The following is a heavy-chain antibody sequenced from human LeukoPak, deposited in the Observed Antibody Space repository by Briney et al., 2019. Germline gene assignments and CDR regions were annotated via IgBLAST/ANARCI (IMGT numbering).Heavy chain of an antibody. CDR2: IYTSGST. J-gene: IGHJ6*02. D-gene: IGHD2-15*01. CDR1: GGSISSYY. CDR3: ARGAVVVAATPDYYSGMDV. Sequence: SETLSLTCTVSGGSISSYYWSWIRQPAGKGLEWIGRIYTSGSTNYNPSLKSRVTMSVDTSKNQFSLKLSSVTAADTAVYYCARGAVVVAATPDYYSGMDVWGQGTTVTVSS. V-gene: IGHV4-4*07.